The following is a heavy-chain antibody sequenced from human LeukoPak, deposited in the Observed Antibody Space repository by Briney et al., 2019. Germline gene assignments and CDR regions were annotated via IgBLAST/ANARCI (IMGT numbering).Heavy chain of an antibody. CDR3: ARGIRYPGDYYYGMDV. CDR1: GGTFSSYA. V-gene: IGHV1-69*04. J-gene: IGHJ6*02. Sequence: SVKVSCKASGGTFSSYAISWVRQAPGQGLEWMGRIIPILGIANYAQKFQGRVTITADKSTSTAYMELSSLRSEDTAVYHCARGIRYPGDYYYGMDVWGQGTTVTVSS. CDR2: IIPILGIA. D-gene: IGHD3-9*01.